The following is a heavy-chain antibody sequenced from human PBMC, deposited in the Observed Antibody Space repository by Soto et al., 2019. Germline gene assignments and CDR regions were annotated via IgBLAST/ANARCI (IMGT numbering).Heavy chain of an antibody. Sequence: ASVKVSCKASGGTFSSYAISWVRQAPGQGLEWMGGTIPISDTTNYAQKFQGRVTITADESTSTAYMELSSLRSEDTAVYYCARSQGSSTSLEFYYYYYYGMDVWGQGTTVTVSS. CDR3: ARSQGSSTSLEFYYYYYYGMDV. V-gene: IGHV1-69*13. D-gene: IGHD2-2*01. CDR1: GGTFSSYA. CDR2: TIPISDTT. J-gene: IGHJ6*02.